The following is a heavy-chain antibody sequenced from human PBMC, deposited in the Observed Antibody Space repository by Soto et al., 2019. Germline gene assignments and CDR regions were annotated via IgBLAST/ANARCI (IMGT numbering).Heavy chain of an antibody. J-gene: IGHJ4*02. CDR3: AKERAARRLPYFDY. D-gene: IGHD6-6*01. CDR2: ISSSGSTI. Sequence: PGGSLRLSCAASGFTFSDYYMSWIRQAPGKGLEWVSYISSSGSTIYYADSVKGRFTVSRDNAKNSLYLQMNSLRAEDTAVYYCAKERAARRLPYFDYWGQGTLVTVSS. V-gene: IGHV3-11*01. CDR1: GFTFSDYY.